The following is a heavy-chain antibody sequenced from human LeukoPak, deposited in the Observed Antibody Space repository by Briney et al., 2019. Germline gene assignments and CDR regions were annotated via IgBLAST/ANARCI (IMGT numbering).Heavy chain of an antibody. CDR3: ARGPNSNWSGLDF. V-gene: IGHV3-11*04. Sequence: GGSLRLSCAASGFTFSDYYMSWIRQAPGKGLEWVSYISSSGSTIYYADSVKGRFTISRDNAKNSLYLQVNNLRAEDTAVYYCARGPNSNWSGLDFWGQGTLLTVSS. CDR1: GFTFSDYY. J-gene: IGHJ4*02. D-gene: IGHD6-6*01. CDR2: ISSSGSTI.